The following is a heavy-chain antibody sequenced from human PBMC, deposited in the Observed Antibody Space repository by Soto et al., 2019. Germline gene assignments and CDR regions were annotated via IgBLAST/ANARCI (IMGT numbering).Heavy chain of an antibody. CDR3: ARGHSRDCSNCVCSFFYNHEIDV. Sequence: GASVEFSCYASGYSFTDYHIHWVRQAPGQGLEWLGRINPKSGGTSTAQKFQGWVTMTRDRSISTVYMELTRLRSDDTAVYFCARGHSRDCSNCVCSFFYNHEIDVLGQRTTVTVSS. V-gene: IGHV1-2*04. D-gene: IGHD2-8*01. J-gene: IGHJ6*02. CDR1: GYSFTDYH. CDR2: INPKSGGT.